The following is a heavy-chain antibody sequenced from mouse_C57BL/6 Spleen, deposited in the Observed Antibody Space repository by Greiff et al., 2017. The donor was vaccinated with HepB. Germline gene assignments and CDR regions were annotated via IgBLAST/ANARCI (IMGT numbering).Heavy chain of an antibody. V-gene: IGHV1-77*01. Sequence: VKLQQSGAELVKPGASVKISCKASGYTFTDYYINWVKQRPGQGLEWIGKIGPGSGSTYYNEKFKGKATLTADKSSSTAYMQLSSLTSEDSAVYFCASPITTVVAEGFDYWGQGTTLTVSS. CDR1: GYTFTDYY. J-gene: IGHJ2*01. D-gene: IGHD1-1*01. CDR2: IGPGSGST. CDR3: ASPITTVVAEGFDY.